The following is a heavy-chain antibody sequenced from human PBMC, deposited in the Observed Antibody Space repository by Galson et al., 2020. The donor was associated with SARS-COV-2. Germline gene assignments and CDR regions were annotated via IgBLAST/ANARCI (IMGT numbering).Heavy chain of an antibody. J-gene: IGHJ6*02. CDR2: INWNGAGT. CDR3: ARGGVYCGGDCYAMDV. D-gene: IGHD2-21*02. V-gene: IGHV3-20*01. CDR1: EFTFGDYG. Sequence: GGSLRLSCAASEFTFGDYGMSWVRQPPGKGLEWVSSINWNGAGTAYADSVKGRFTISRDNAKNSLYLQMNTLIAEDTALYHCARGGVYCGGDCYAMDVWGQGTTVTVSS.